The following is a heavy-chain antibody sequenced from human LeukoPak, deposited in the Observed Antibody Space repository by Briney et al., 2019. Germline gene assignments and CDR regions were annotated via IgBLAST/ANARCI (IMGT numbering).Heavy chain of an antibody. V-gene: IGHV3-49*04. D-gene: IGHD6-13*01. CDR3: TRDPSGEYSSSWYDY. Sequence: GGSLRLSCTASGFTFGDYAMSWVRQAPGKGLEWVGFIRSKAYGGTTEYAASVKGRFTISRDDSKSIAYLQMNSLKTEDTAVYYCTRDPSGEYSSSWYDYWGQGTLVTVSS. J-gene: IGHJ4*02. CDR1: GFTFGDYA. CDR2: IRSKAYGGTT.